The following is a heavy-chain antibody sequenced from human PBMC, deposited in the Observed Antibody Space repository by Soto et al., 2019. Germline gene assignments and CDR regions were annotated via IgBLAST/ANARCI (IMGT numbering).Heavy chain of an antibody. CDR3: AGGARYCSSTSCYFFRRYYYYYMDV. J-gene: IGHJ6*03. CDR2: MNPNSGNT. Sequence: ASVNVYCKASGYTFTIYDINWVRQATGQGLEWMGWMNPNSGNTGYAQKFQGRVTMTRNTSISTAYMELSSLRSEDTAVYYCAGGARYCSSTSCYFFRRYYYYYMDVWGKGTTVTVSS. V-gene: IGHV1-8*02. CDR1: GYTFTIYD. D-gene: IGHD2-2*01.